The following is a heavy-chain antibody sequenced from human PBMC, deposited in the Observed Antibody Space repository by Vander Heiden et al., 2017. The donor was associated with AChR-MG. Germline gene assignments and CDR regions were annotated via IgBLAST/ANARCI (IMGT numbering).Heavy chain of an antibody. D-gene: IGHD3-3*01. J-gene: IGHJ5*02. CDR2: IYYSGST. V-gene: IGHV4-31*03. CDR3: ARSALEWLQNNWFDP. CDR1: GGSISSGGYY. Sequence: QVQLQESGPGLVKPSQTLSLTCTVSGGSISSGGYYWSWIRQHPGKGLEWIGYIYYSGSTYYNPSLKSRVTISVDTSKNQFSLKLSSVTAADTAVYYCARSALEWLQNNWFDPWGQGTLVTVSS.